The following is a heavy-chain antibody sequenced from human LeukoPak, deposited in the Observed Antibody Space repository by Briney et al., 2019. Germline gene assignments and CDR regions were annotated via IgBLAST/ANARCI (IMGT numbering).Heavy chain of an antibody. Sequence: GGSLRLSCAASGFTFSSYSMNWVRQAPGKGLEWVSYISSSSSTIHYADSVKGRFTISRDNAKNSLYLQMNSLRDEDTAVYYCAREGPIGYCSGGSCYDTDYWGQGTLVTVSS. J-gene: IGHJ4*02. CDR3: AREGPIGYCSGGSCYDTDY. D-gene: IGHD2-15*01. V-gene: IGHV3-48*02. CDR1: GFTFSSYS. CDR2: ISSSSSTI.